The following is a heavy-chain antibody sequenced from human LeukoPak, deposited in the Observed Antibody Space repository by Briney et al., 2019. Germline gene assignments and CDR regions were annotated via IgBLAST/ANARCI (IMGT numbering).Heavy chain of an antibody. CDR2: MSYSGST. CDR3: ARVTRTSWYVGHFDL. CDR1: DGSIRNYY. Sequence: SETLSLTCTVSDGSIRNYYWSWIRQPPGKGLEWIGCMSYSGSTNDNPSLKSRITISVDTSKNQFSLKVRSVTAADTAVYYCARVTRTSWYVGHFDLWSRGTLVTVSS. V-gene: IGHV4-59*01. J-gene: IGHJ2*01. D-gene: IGHD6-13*01.